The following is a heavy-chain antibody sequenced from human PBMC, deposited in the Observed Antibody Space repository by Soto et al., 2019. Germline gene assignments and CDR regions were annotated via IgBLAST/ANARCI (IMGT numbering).Heavy chain of an antibody. CDR3: ARLSTHSSGWFFWFDP. CDR1: GYSFTNYW. V-gene: IGHV5-10-1*01. Sequence: PGESLKISCKGSGYSFTNYWISWVRQMPGKGLEWMGRIDPSDSYTNYSPSFQGHVTISADKSISTAYLQWSSLKASDTAMYYCARLSTHSSGWFFWFDPWGQGTLVTVSS. CDR2: IDPSDSYT. J-gene: IGHJ5*02. D-gene: IGHD6-19*01.